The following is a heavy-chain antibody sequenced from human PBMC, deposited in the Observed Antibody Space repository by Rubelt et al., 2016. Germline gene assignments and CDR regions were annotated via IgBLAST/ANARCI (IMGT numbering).Heavy chain of an antibody. CDR2: IYPGDSDT. D-gene: IGHD1-26*01. CDR1: GCSFTSYW. Sequence: EVQLVQSGAEVKKPGESLKISCKGSGCSFTSYWIGWVRQMPGKGLEWMGLIYPGDSDTRYSPPFQGQFTSSADKSSSTAYRQWSSLKASDTAMYYCARHGQVQSGDAFDIWGQGTMVTVSS. J-gene: IGHJ3*02. V-gene: IGHV5-51*01. CDR3: ARHGQVQSGDAFDI.